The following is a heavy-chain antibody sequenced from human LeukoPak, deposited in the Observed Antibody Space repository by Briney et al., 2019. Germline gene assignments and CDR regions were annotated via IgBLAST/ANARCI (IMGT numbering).Heavy chain of an antibody. CDR2: INPNSGGT. CDR3: AREGRHYYDSSGLDAFDI. Sequence: HWASVKVSCKASGYTFTGYYMHWVRQAPRQGLEWMGWINPNSGGTNYAQKFQGRVTMTRDTSISTAYMELSRLRSDDTAVYYCAREGRHYYDSSGLDAFDIWGQGTMVTVSS. J-gene: IGHJ3*02. D-gene: IGHD3-22*01. CDR1: GYTFTGYY. V-gene: IGHV1-2*02.